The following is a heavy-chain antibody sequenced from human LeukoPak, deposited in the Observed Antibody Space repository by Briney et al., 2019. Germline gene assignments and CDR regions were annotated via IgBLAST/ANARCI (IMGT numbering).Heavy chain of an antibody. D-gene: IGHD3-10*01. J-gene: IGHJ4*02. CDR1: GFTFSNYA. V-gene: IGHV3-7*03. CDR3: ARTYYYGSGSFPPDY. Sequence: GGSLRLSCAASGFTFSNYAIYWVRQAPGKGLEWVANIKQDGSEKYYVDSVKGRFTISRDNAKNSLYLQMNSLRAEDTAVYYCARTYYYGSGSFPPDYWGQGTLVTVSS. CDR2: IKQDGSEK.